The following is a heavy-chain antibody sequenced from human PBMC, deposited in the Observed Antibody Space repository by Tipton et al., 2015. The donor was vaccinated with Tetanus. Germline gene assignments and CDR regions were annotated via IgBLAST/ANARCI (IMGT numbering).Heavy chain of an antibody. J-gene: IGHJ3*01. CDR3: ARPLPSVAFGGLAFDV. CDR2: IYPGDSYS. CDR1: GYSFTSYW. D-gene: IGHD3-16*01. Sequence: QSGPEVKKSGESLKISCKASGYSFTSYWIGWVRQVPGKGLEWLGTIYPGDSYSTYSPSFEGQVTISVDRSIDTAYLQWSSLKASDTAIFYCARPLPSVAFGGLAFDVWGQGTLVTVSS. V-gene: IGHV5-51*01.